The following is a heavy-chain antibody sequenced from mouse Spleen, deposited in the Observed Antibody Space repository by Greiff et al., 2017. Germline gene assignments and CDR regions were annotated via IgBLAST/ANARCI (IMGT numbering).Heavy chain of an antibody. Sequence: EVQLQQSGPELVKPGASVKISCKASGYSFTGYYMNWVKQSPETSLEWIGEINPSTGGTTYNQKFKAKATLTVDKSSSTAYMQLKSLTSEDSAVYYCARQLGLRFAYWGQGTLVTVSA. D-gene: IGHD3-1*01. J-gene: IGHJ3*01. CDR1: GYSFTGYY. V-gene: IGHV1-42*01. CDR2: INPSTGGT. CDR3: ARQLGLRFAY.